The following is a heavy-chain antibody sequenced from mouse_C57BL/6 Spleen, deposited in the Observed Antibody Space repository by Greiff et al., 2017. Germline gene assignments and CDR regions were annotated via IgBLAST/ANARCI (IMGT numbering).Heavy chain of an antibody. D-gene: IGHD3-1*01. CDR3: AREGLRAMDY. Sequence: VQLQQSGPELVKPGASVKISCKASGYAFSSSWMNWVKQRPGKGLEWIGRIYPGDGDTNYNGKFKGKATLTADKSSSTAYMQLSSLTSEDSAVYFCAREGLRAMDYWGQGTSGTVSS. CDR2: IYPGDGDT. J-gene: IGHJ4*01. V-gene: IGHV1-82*01. CDR1: GYAFSSSW.